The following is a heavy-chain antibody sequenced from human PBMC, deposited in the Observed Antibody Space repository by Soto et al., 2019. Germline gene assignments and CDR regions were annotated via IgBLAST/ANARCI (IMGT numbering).Heavy chain of an antibody. J-gene: IGHJ6*03. CDR3: ATETQISNYDYYYYMDV. CDR2: IIPILGIA. V-gene: IGHV1-69*08. Sequence: QVQLVQSGAEVKKPGSSVKVSCKASGGTFSSYTISWVRQAPGQGLEWMGRIIPILGIANYAQKFQGRVTITADKSTSTAYMELSSLRSEDTAVYYCATETQISNYDYYYYMDVWGKGTTVTVSS. D-gene: IGHD4-4*01. CDR1: GGTFSSYT.